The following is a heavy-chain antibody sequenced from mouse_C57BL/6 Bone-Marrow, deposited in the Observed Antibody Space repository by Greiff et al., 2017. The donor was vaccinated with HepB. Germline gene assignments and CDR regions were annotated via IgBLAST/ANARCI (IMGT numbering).Heavy chain of an antibody. J-gene: IGHJ1*03. Sequence: EVQRVESGGGLVQPGGSMKLSCVASGFTFSNYWMNWVRQSPEKGLEWVAQIRLKSDNYATHYAESVKGRFTISRDDSKSSVYLQMNNLRAEDTGIYYCTATTVVARYFDVWGTGTTVTVSS. V-gene: IGHV6-3*01. D-gene: IGHD1-1*01. CDR3: TATTVVARYFDV. CDR2: IRLKSDNYAT. CDR1: GFTFSNYW.